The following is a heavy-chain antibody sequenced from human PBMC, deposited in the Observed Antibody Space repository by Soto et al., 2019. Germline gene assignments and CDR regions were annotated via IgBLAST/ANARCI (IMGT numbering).Heavy chain of an antibody. CDR2: IYPDDSDA. Sequence: GESLKISCKGSGFSFTEFWVAWVRQMPGKGLEWMGSIYPDDSDARYSPSFEGQVTMSADKSTNTAYLQWSTLKASDTATYYCARPYYYNALGDAFEIWGQGTVVTVSS. CDR3: ARPYYYNALGDAFEI. D-gene: IGHD3-10*01. J-gene: IGHJ3*02. V-gene: IGHV5-51*01. CDR1: GFSFTEFW.